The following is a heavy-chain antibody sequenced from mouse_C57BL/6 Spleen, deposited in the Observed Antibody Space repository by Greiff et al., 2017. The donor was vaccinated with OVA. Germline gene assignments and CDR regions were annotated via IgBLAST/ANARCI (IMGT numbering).Heavy chain of an antibody. J-gene: IGHJ1*03. Sequence: EVQLVESGPGMVKPSQSLSLTCTVTGYSITSGYDWHWIRHFPGNKLEWMGYISYSGSTNYNPSLKSRISITHDTSKNHFFLQLNTVTTEDTATYYCARLNGSSPYWYFDVWGTGTTVTVSS. D-gene: IGHD1-1*01. CDR2: ISYSGST. CDR3: ARLNGSSPYWYFDV. CDR1: GYSITSGYD. V-gene: IGHV3-1*01.